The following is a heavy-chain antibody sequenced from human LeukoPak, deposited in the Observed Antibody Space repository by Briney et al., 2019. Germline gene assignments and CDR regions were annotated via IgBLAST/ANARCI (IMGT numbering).Heavy chain of an antibody. D-gene: IGHD6-19*01. CDR3: ARDYVAVAGFYFDY. Sequence: PGGSLRLSCAASGFTFSSYSMNWVRQAPGKGLEWVSSISSSSSYIYYADSVKGRFTISRDNAKNSLYLQMNSLRAEDTAVYYCARDYVAVAGFYFDYWGQGTLVTVSS. V-gene: IGHV3-21*01. CDR2: ISSSSSYI. J-gene: IGHJ4*02. CDR1: GFTFSSYS.